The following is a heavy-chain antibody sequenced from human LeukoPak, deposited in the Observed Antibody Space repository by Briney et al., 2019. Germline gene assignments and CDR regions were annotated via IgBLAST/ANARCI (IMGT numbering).Heavy chain of an antibody. V-gene: IGHV3-11*04. CDR2: ISSSGSTI. CDR3: ARDIVVVTATPYY. Sequence: AGGSLRLSCAASGFTFSDYYMSWIRQAPGKGLEWVSYISSSGSTIYYADSVKGRFTISRDNAKNSLYLQMNSLRAEDTAVYYCARDIVVVTATPYYWGQGTLVTVSS. D-gene: IGHD2-21*02. J-gene: IGHJ4*02. CDR1: GFTFSDYY.